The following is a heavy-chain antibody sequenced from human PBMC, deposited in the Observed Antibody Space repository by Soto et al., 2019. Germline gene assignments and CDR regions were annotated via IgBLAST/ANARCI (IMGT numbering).Heavy chain of an antibody. Sequence: VKICCKACGGTFKSYPISSLLQDPGQGLEWMGRIIPILGIANYAQKFQGRVTITADKSTSTAYMELSSLRSEDTAVYYCANESGYCSSTSCFSLDYWGQGTLVTVSS. CDR1: GGTFKSYP. CDR2: IIPILGIA. D-gene: IGHD2-2*01. CDR3: ANESGYCSSTSCFSLDY. J-gene: IGHJ4*02. V-gene: IGHV1-69*02.